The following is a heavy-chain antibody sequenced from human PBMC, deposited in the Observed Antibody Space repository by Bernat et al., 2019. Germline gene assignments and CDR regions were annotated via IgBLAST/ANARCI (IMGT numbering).Heavy chain of an antibody. D-gene: IGHD3-10*01. V-gene: IGHV4-34*01. CDR2: INHSGST. Sequence: QVQLQQWGAGLLKPSETLSLTCAVYGGSFSGYYWSWIRQPPGKGLEWIGEINHSGSTNYNPSLKSRVTISVDTYKNQFSLKLSSVTAADMAVYYCARRRYYYGSGSYLGRSWFDPWGQGTLVTVSS. CDR3: ARRRYYYGSGSYLGRSWFDP. CDR1: GGSFSGYY. J-gene: IGHJ5*02.